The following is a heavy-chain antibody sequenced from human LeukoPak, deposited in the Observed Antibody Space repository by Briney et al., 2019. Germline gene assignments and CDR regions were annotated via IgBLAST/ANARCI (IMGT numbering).Heavy chain of an antibody. CDR2: ISGSGGNT. D-gene: IGHD3-22*01. Sequence: GGSLRLSCAASGFTFSDYAMSWVRQAPGKGLEWVSAISGSGGNTDYADSVKGRFTISRDNAKNSLYLQMNSLRAEDTAVYYCARDNHAYYYDSSGYYPYYFDYWGQGTLVTVSS. CDR3: ARDNHAYYYDSSGYYPYYFDY. V-gene: IGHV3-23*01. J-gene: IGHJ4*02. CDR1: GFTFSDYA.